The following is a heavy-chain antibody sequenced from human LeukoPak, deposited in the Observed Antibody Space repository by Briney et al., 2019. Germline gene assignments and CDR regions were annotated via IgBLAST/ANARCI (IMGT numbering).Heavy chain of an antibody. CDR3: AKSLLYYYDGSGYSDAFDI. V-gene: IGHV3-9*01. D-gene: IGHD3-22*01. Sequence: GGSLRLSCAASGFTFDDYAMHWVRQAPGKGLEWVSGISWNSGSIGYADSVKGRFTISRDNAKNSLYLQMNSLRAEDTALYYCAKSLLYYYDGSGYSDAFDIWGQGTMVTVSS. CDR1: GFTFDDYA. CDR2: ISWNSGSI. J-gene: IGHJ3*02.